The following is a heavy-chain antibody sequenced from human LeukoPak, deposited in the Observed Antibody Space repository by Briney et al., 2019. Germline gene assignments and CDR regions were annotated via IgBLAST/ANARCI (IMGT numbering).Heavy chain of an antibody. CDR2: MYYSGST. CDR3: ARNLGSGWYYDY. V-gene: IGHV4-59*08. CDR1: GGSTSSYN. D-gene: IGHD6-19*01. Sequence: SETLSLTSTVSGGSTSSYNWSWIRQPPGKGLEWIGYMYYSGSTNYNPSRRSRVTISVDTSKNQFSLKLSSVTAADTAVYYCARNLGSGWYYDYWGQGILVTVSS. J-gene: IGHJ4*02.